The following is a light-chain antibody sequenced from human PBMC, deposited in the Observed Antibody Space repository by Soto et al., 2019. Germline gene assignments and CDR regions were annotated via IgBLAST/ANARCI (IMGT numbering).Light chain of an antibody. Sequence: DIQMTQSPSTLSASVGDTVTITCRASQSFSNWLAWYQQKPGKAPKFLIYKASTIESGVPTRFSGSGSGTEFPLTISSLQPDDFASYCCQQNNSYSWTFGQGTKVEIK. CDR1: QSFSNW. V-gene: IGKV1-5*03. CDR3: QQNNSYSWT. CDR2: KAS. J-gene: IGKJ1*01.